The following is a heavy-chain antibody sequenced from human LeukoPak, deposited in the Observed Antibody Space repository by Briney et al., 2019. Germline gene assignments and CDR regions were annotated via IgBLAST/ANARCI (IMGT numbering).Heavy chain of an antibody. CDR1: GYTFTNYY. V-gene: IGHV1-18*04. D-gene: IGHD1-1*01. CDR3: ARGFTHRYNWYTRNPDGFHI. Sequence: ASVKVSCKASGYTFTNYYMHWVRQAPGQGLEWMGWISAYNGNTNYVQKLQGRVTMTTDTSTTTAYMELRSLRSNDTAVYYCARGFTHRYNWYTRNPDGFHIWGQGTMVSVSS. CDR2: ISAYNGNT. J-gene: IGHJ3*02.